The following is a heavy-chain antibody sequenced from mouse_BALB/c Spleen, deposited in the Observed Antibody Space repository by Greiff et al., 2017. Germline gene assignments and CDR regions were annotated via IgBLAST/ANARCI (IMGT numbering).Heavy chain of an antibody. Sequence: EVKLQESGPSLVKPSQTLSLTCSVTGDSITSGYWNWIRKFPGNKLEYMGYISYSGSTYYNPSLKSRISITRDTSKNQYYLQLNSVTTEDTATYYCARLYGSSYERYFDVWGAGTTVTVSS. V-gene: IGHV3-8*02. CDR3: ARLYGSSYERYFDV. D-gene: IGHD1-1*01. CDR1: GDSITSGY. J-gene: IGHJ1*01. CDR2: ISYSGST.